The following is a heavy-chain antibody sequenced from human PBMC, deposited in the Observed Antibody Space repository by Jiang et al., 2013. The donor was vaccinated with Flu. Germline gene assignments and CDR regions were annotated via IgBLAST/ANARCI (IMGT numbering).Heavy chain of an antibody. CDR1: GFTFSSYA. J-gene: IGHJ3*02. CDR2: ISYDGSNK. D-gene: IGHD2-2*01. V-gene: IGHV3-30-3*01. Sequence: VQLLESGGGVVQPGRSLRLSCAASGFTFSSYAMHWVRQAPGKGLEWVAVISYDGSNKYYADSVKGRFTISRDNSKNTLYLQMNSLRAEDTAVYYCASSTLGLDAFDIWGQGTMVTVSS. CDR3: ASSTLGLDAFDI.